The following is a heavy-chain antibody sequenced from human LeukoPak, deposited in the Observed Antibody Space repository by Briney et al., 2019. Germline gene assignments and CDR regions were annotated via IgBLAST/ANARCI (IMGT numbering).Heavy chain of an antibody. CDR1: GFTFSSYS. D-gene: IGHD4-17*01. CDR2: ISSSSSYI. J-gene: IGHJ4*02. CDR3: ARATDGDYVPY. Sequence: PGGSLRLSCAASGFTFSSYSMNWVRRAPGKGLEWVSSISSSSSYINYADSVKGRFTISRDNAKNSLYLQMNSLRAEDTAVYYCARATDGDYVPYWGQGTLVTVSS. V-gene: IGHV3-21*01.